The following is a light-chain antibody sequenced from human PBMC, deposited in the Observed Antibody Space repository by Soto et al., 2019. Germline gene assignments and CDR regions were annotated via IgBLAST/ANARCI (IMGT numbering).Light chain of an antibody. CDR3: QQSYSTPPMYT. Sequence: DIQMTQSPSSLSASVGDRVTITCRASQSISKSLNWYQQKPGKAPTLLISVASTLHSGVPSRFSGSRSGTDFTLTISSLQREDFATYYCQQSYSTPPMYTFGQGTKLEIK. J-gene: IGKJ2*01. V-gene: IGKV1-39*01. CDR2: VAS. CDR1: QSISKS.